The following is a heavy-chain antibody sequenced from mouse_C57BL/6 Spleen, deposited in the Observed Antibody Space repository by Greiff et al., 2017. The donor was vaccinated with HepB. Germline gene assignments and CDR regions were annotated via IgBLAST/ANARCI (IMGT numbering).Heavy chain of an antibody. CDR3: AREGYGNYGYFDV. J-gene: IGHJ1*03. D-gene: IGHD2-1*01. CDR2: ISGGGGNT. Sequence: EVKLMESGGGLVKPGGSLKLSCAASGFTFSSYTMSWVRQTPEKRLEWVATISGGGGNTYYPDSVKGRFTISRDNAKNTLYLQMSSLRSEDTALYYCAREGYGNYGYFDVWGTGTTVTVSS. CDR1: GFTFSSYT. V-gene: IGHV5-9*01.